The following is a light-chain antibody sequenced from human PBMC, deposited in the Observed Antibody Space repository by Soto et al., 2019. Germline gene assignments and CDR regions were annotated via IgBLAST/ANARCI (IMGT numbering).Light chain of an antibody. J-gene: IGKJ2*01. V-gene: IGKV1-5*01. Sequence: DIQMTQSPSTPSASVGDRVTITCRASQSISSWLAWYQQKPGKAPKLLIYDASSLESGVPSRFSGSGSGTEFTLTISSLQPDDSATYYCQQYNSYSYTFGQGTKLEIK. CDR3: QQYNSYSYT. CDR2: DAS. CDR1: QSISSW.